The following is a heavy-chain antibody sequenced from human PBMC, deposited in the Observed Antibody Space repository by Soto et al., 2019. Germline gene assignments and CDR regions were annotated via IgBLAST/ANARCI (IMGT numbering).Heavy chain of an antibody. CDR1: GFTVSSNY. D-gene: IGHD3-10*01. J-gene: IGHJ4*02. Sequence: PGGSLRLSCAASGFTVSSNYMSWVRQAPGKGLEWVSVIYSGGSTYYADSVKGRFTISRDNSKNTLYLQMNSLRAEDTAVYYCARDRPANPFRGVTAPGDYWGQGTLVTVSS. V-gene: IGHV3-66*01. CDR2: IYSGGST. CDR3: ARDRPANPFRGVTAPGDY.